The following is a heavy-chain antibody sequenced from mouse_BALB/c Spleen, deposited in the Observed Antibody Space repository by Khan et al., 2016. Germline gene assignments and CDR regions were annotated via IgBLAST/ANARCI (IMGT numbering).Heavy chain of an antibody. Sequence: EVQLQESGPGLVKPSQSLSLTCSVTGYSITSGYYWNWIRQFPGNKLEWMGYMSYDGSNNYNPSLKNRISITRDTSKNQFFLKLNSVTTEYTATYYCARAWYFDYWGQGTTLTVSS. J-gene: IGHJ2*01. CDR1: GYSITSGYY. V-gene: IGHV3-6*02. CDR2: MSYDGSN. CDR3: ARAWYFDY.